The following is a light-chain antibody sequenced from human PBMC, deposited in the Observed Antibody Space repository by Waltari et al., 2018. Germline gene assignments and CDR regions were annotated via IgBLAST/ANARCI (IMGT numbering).Light chain of an antibody. CDR2: DVV. J-gene: IGLJ2*01. V-gene: IGLV2-11*01. CDR1: SNDIGRFKY. CDR3: CSYAGSYTHV. Sequence: QPVLTQPRPVSGSPGQAVPISCTGTSNDIGRFKYFSWYQQPPNKAPKLVIYDVVHPPSGVPDRFSASKSGNTASLTISGLQAEDEADYFCCSYAGSYTHVFGGGTKLTVL.